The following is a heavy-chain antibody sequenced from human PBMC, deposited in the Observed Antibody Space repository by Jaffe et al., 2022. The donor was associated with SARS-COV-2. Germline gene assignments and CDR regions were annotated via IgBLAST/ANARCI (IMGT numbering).Heavy chain of an antibody. V-gene: IGHV3-23*01. J-gene: IGHJ6*02. Sequence: EVQLLESGGGLVQPGGSLRLSCAASGFTFSSYAMSWVRQAPGKGLEWVSAISGSGGSTYYADSVKGRFTISRDNSKNTLYLQMNSLRAEDTAVYYCAKVWVPGRTYYDFWSGYVGSNYYYGMDVWGQGTTVTVSS. D-gene: IGHD3-3*01. CDR1: GFTFSSYA. CDR2: ISGSGGST. CDR3: AKVWVPGRTYYDFWSGYVGSNYYYGMDV.